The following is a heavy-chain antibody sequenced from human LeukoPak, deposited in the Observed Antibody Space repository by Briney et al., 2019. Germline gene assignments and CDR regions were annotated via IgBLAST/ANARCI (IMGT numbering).Heavy chain of an antibody. CDR1: GYTFTGYY. V-gene: IGHV1-2*02. D-gene: IGHD6-19*01. J-gene: IGHJ5*02. CDR2: INPNSGGT. Sequence: ASVKVSCKASGYTFTGYYMHWVRQAPGQGLEWMGWINPNSGGTNYAQKFQGRVTMTRDTSISTAYMELSRLRSDDTAVYYCARGWPRIAVAGTVSWFDPWGQGTLVTVSS. CDR3: ARGWPRIAVAGTVSWFDP.